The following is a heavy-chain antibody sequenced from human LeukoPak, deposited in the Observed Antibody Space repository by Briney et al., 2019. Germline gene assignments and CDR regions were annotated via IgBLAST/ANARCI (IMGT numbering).Heavy chain of an antibody. CDR3: AREPPKEEYSSSRHPFDY. CDR2: IYHSGST. Sequence: PSETLSLTCTVSGYSISSGYYWGWIRQPPGKGLEWIGSIYHSGSTYYNPSLKSRVTISVDTSKNQFSLKLSSVTAADTAVYYCAREPPKEEYSSSRHPFDYWGQGTLVTVPS. J-gene: IGHJ4*02. V-gene: IGHV4-38-2*02. CDR1: GYSISSGYY. D-gene: IGHD6-13*01.